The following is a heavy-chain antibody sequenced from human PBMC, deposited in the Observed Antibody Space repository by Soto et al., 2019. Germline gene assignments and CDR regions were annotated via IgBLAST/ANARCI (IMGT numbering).Heavy chain of an antibody. V-gene: IGHV4-31*03. CDR2: IFYSGST. Sequence: QVQLQESGPGLVKPSQTLSLTCTVSGGSISSGGYYWSWIRQHPGKGLEWIGYIFYSGSTYYNPSLKSRVTISGDTSKNHFSLKLTSVTAADTAVYYCARGMWGMAYFDYWGQGTLVTVSS. J-gene: IGHJ4*02. CDR1: GGSISSGGYY. CDR3: ARGMWGMAYFDY. D-gene: IGHD3-16*01.